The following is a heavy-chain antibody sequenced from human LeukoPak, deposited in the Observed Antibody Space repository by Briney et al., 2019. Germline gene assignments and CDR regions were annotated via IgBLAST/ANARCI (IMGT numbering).Heavy chain of an antibody. D-gene: IGHD6-13*01. Sequence: SETLSLTCTVSGGSISSGSYYWSWIRQPGGKGLEWIGRIYTSGSTNYNPSLESRVTISVDTSKNQFSLKLSSVTAADTAVYYCARDIAADGTFDYWGQGTLVTVSS. CDR1: GGSISSGSYY. V-gene: IGHV4-61*02. CDR3: ARDIAADGTFDY. CDR2: IYTSGST. J-gene: IGHJ4*02.